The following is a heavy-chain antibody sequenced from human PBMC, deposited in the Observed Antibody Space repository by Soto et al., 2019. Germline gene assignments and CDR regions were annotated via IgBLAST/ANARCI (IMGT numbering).Heavy chain of an antibody. CDR3: ARDLVVPPSSSPDYYGMDV. V-gene: IGHV1-46*01. Sequence: ASVKVSCKASGYTFTSYYMHWVRQAPGQGLEWMGIINPSGGSTSYAQKFQGRVTMTRDTSTSTVYMELSSLRSEDTAVYYCARDLVVPPSSSPDYYGMDVWGQGTTVTVSS. J-gene: IGHJ6*02. D-gene: IGHD2-21*01. CDR1: GYTFTSYY. CDR2: INPSGGST.